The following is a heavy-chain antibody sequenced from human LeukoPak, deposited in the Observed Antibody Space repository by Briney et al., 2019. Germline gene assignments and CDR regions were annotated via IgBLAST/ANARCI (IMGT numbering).Heavy chain of an antibody. Sequence: GGALRLSGAASGFTFSSCSMNWVRQAPGKGLEWVSSISTSSTYMSYTDSVKGRFTISRDNAKNSLYLQMNSLRAEDTAVYYCARSLGGGVEMATVRLFDYWGQGTLVTVSS. J-gene: IGHJ4*02. CDR3: ARSLGGGVEMATVRLFDY. CDR2: ISTSSTYM. CDR1: GFTFSSCS. V-gene: IGHV3-21*01. D-gene: IGHD5-24*01.